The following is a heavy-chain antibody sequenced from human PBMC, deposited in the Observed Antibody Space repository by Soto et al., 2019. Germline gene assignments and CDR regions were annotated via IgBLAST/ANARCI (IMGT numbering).Heavy chain of an antibody. J-gene: IGHJ6*02. CDR1: GFTFSSYG. CDR2: IWYDGSNK. CDR3: ARERMVRGVIGLYYYGMDV. V-gene: IGHV3-33*01. Sequence: VGSLRLSCAASGFTFSSYGMHWLRQAPGKGLEWVAVIWYDGSNKYYADSVKGRFTISRDNSKNTLYLQMNSLRAEDTAVYYCARERMVRGVIGLYYYGMDVWGQGTTVTVSS. D-gene: IGHD3-10*01.